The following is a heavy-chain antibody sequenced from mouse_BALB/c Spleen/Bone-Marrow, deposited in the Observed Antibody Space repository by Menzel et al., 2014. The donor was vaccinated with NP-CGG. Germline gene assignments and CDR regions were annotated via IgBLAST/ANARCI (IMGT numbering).Heavy chain of an antibody. J-gene: IGHJ4*01. CDR3: ARIWAYYAMDY. V-gene: IGHV5-6-3*01. CDR1: GFTFSSYG. Sequence: EVKLMESGGGLVQPGGSLKLSCAASGFTFSSYGMSWVRQTPDKRLELVATINSNGGSTYYPDSVKGRFTISRDNAKNTLYLQMSSLKSEDTAMYYCARIWAYYAMDYWGQGTSVTVSS. D-gene: IGHD4-1*01. CDR2: INSNGGST.